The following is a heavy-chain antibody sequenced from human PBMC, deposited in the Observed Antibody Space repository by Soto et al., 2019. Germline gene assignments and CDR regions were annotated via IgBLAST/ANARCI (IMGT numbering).Heavy chain of an antibody. CDR1: GGSIRSDS. V-gene: IGHV4-59*01. D-gene: IGHD1-1*01. Sequence: SETLSLTCTVSGGSIRSDSWSWIRQPPGKGLEWVGYIYYSGGTSYSPSLKSRVTISVDTSKNQFSLKLSSVTTADTAMYYCATLNWNNYFDSWGQGTLVTVSS. CDR3: ATLNWNNYFDS. J-gene: IGHJ4*02. CDR2: IYYSGGT.